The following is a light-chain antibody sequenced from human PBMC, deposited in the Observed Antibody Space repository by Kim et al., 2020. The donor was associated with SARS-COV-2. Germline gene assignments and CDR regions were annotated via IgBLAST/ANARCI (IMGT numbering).Light chain of an antibody. CDR3: MQGLKTHPS. Sequence: DIVMTQSPLSLPVTPVEPASISCMSSQSLLHSNGYNYLDSYLQKPGQSPQLLIYLCSNRASGVPDRFSGSGSGTDFKLKISRELVDDVGAYYCMQGLKTHPSLGQGTKVDIK. CDR2: LCS. V-gene: IGKV2-28*01. CDR1: QSLLHSNGYNY. J-gene: IGKJ1*01.